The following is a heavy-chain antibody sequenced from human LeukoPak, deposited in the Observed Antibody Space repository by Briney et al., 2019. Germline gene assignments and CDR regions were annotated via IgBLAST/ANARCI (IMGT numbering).Heavy chain of an antibody. CDR3: ARIRMITFGGVIDN. V-gene: IGHV4-30-4*08. D-gene: IGHD3-16*01. CDR1: GGSISSGDYY. J-gene: IGHJ4*02. CDR2: IYYSGST. Sequence: SETLSLTCTVSGGSISSGDYYWSWIRQPPGKGLEWIGYIYYSGSTYYNPSLKSRVTISVDTSKNQFSLKLSSVTAADTAVYYCARIRMITFGGVIDNWGQGTLGTVSS.